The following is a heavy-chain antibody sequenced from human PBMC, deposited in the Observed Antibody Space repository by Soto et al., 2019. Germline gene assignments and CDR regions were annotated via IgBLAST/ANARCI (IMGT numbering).Heavy chain of an antibody. CDR2: IFHGGNT. CDR3: ARARWYDAFDV. D-gene: IGHD2-15*01. J-gene: IGHJ3*01. V-gene: IGHV4-38-2*01. CDR1: GFFISIGNY. Sequence: ETLSLTCAVSGFFISIGNYWGWIRKPPGKGLEWIGSIFHGGNTYYNPSLKSRVTISVDMSKNQFSLKLNSVTAADTAVYYCARARWYDAFDVWGQGTVVTVSS.